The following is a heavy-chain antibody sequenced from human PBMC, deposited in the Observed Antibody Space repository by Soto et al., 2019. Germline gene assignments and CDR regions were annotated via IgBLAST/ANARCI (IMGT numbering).Heavy chain of an antibody. CDR3: ARESPGAGHFDY. CDR2: IHYSGAT. CDR1: GGSLSSYY. Sequence: QVQLQESGPGLVKPSETLSLTCTVSGGSLSSYYWMWLRQLPGKGLEWMGYIHYSGATNYNPPLQSRVTMSVDTPKNQFSLKLTSVTASDTAVYYCARESPGAGHFDYWGQGALVTVSS. D-gene: IGHD6-13*01. V-gene: IGHV4-59*01. J-gene: IGHJ4*02.